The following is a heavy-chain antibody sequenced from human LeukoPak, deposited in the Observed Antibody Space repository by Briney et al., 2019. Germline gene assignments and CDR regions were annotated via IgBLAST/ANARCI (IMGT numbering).Heavy chain of an antibody. CDR2: ISHDGSNK. CDR3: ARGLHYYYYGMDV. CDR1: GFTFSSYT. Sequence: PGRSLRLSCAASGFTFSSYTMHWVRQAPGKGLEWVAVISHDGSNKYYADSVKGRFTISRDNSKNTLYLQMNSLRAEDTAVYYCARGLHYYYYGMDVWGQGTTVTVSS. V-gene: IGHV3-30-3*01. D-gene: IGHD3-10*01. J-gene: IGHJ6*02.